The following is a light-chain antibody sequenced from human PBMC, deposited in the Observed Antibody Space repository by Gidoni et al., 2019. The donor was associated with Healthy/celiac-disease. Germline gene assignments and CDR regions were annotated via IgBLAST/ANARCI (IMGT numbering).Light chain of an antibody. V-gene: IGLV3-25*03. CDR3: QSADSSGTYEV. CDR2: KDS. J-gene: IGLJ2*01. Sequence: SYARTQPPSVTVSPGQTARITCSGDALPKQYAYWYQQKPGQAPLLVIYKDSERPSGIPDRFSGSSSGTKVTLTISGVQAEDEADYYCQSADSSGTYEVFGGGTKLTVL. CDR1: ALPKQY.